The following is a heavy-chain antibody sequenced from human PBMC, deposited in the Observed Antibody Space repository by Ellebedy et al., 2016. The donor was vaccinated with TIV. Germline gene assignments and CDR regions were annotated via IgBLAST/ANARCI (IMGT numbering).Heavy chain of an antibody. V-gene: IGHV3-7*03. CDR3: VRYVAAFDI. CDR2: IHKDGSEK. CDR1: GFTFSTYA. D-gene: IGHD3-16*01. Sequence: PGGSLRLSCAVSGFTFSTYAMSWVRQAPGKGLEWVANIHKDGSEKYYVDSVKGRFTISRDNAKKSLYLQMNSLRAEDTAVYYCVRYVAAFDIWGQGTKVTVSS. J-gene: IGHJ3*02.